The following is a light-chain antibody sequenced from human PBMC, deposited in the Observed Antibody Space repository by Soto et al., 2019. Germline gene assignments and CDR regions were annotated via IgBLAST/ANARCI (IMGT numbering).Light chain of an antibody. V-gene: IGKV3-20*01. CDR3: QQYGSSPVT. CDR1: QSVSSGS. CDR2: GAS. J-gene: IGKJ4*01. Sequence: EIVLTQSPGTLSLSPGERATLSCRASQSVSSGSLAWYQQKPGQAPRLLIYGASSRAAGIPDRFRGSGSGTDFTLTISRLEPEDFAVYYCQQYGSSPVTFGGGTKVEIK.